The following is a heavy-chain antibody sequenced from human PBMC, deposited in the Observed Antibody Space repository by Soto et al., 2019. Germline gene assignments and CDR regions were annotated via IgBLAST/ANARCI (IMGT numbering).Heavy chain of an antibody. Sequence: ASVKVSCKASGYTFTGYYMHWVRQAPGQGLERMGWINPNSGGTNYAQKFQGWVTMTRDTSISTAYMELSRLRSDDTAVYYCARGREIQLWFFDYWGQGTLVTVSS. CDR1: GYTFTGYY. CDR3: ARGREIQLWFFDY. V-gene: IGHV1-2*04. J-gene: IGHJ4*02. CDR2: INPNSGGT. D-gene: IGHD5-18*01.